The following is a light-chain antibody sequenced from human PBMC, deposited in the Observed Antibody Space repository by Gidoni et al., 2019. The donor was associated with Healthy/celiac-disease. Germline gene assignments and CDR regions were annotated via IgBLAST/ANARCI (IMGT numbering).Light chain of an antibody. Sequence: DIVMPQSPDSLAVSLGVMATLNCKSSQSVLYSSNNKNYLAWYQQKPGKPPKLLIYWASTRESGVPDRCSGSGSGTDFTLTISSLQAEDVAVYYCQQYYSTPPYTFGQGTKLEIK. CDR1: QSVLYSSNNKNY. V-gene: IGKV4-1*01. CDR3: QQYYSTPPYT. J-gene: IGKJ2*01. CDR2: WAS.